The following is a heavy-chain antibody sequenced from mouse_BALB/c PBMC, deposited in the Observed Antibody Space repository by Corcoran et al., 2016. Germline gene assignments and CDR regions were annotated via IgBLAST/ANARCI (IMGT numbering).Heavy chain of an antibody. CDR2: INPYNDGT. D-gene: IGHD2-3*01. J-gene: IGHJ4*01. V-gene: IGHV1S136*01. CDR1: GDTFTSYV. Sequence: EVQLQQSGPELGKPGASVKMSCKASGDTFTSYVMHWVKQKPGQGLEGIGYINPYNDGTKYNEKFKGKATLTSDKSSSTAYMELSSLTSEDSAVYYCARGDDGYDYAMDYWGQGTSVTVSS. CDR3: ARGDDGYDYAMDY.